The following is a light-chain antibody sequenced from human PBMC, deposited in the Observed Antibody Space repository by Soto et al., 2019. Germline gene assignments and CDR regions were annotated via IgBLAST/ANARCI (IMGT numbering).Light chain of an antibody. CDR2: RNN. CDR3: AAWDDSLSGVA. J-gene: IGLJ2*01. CDR1: SSNIGKNY. Sequence: QSVLTQPPSASGTPGQRVTISCSGSSSNIGKNYVYWYQQLPGTAPKLLIYRNNQRPSGVPDRFSGSKSGTSTSLAISGLRSEHEADYYCAAWDDSLSGVAFGGGTKLTVL. V-gene: IGLV1-47*01.